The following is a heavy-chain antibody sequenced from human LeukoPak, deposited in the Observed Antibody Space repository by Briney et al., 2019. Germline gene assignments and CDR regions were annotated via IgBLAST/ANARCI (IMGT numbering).Heavy chain of an antibody. J-gene: IGHJ4*02. CDR3: STVSGSRPPLWFGELQRAY. Sequence: GGSLRLSCAASGFTFSNAWMSWVRQAPGKGLEWVGRIKTKTDGGTTDYAAPVKGRFTISRDDSKNTLYLQMNNLKTEDTAVYYCSTVSGSRPPLWFGELQRAYWGEATLV. V-gene: IGHV3-15*01. CDR1: GFTFSNAW. CDR2: IKTKTDGGTT. D-gene: IGHD3-10*01.